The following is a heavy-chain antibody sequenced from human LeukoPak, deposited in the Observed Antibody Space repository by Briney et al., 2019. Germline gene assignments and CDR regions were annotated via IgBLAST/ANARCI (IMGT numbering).Heavy chain of an antibody. CDR3: GRHTSMGVPLDILEKWFDT. CDR1: GYTFISYG. V-gene: IGHV1-18*01. J-gene: IGHJ5*02. CDR2: ISHYNGNT. D-gene: IGHD3-9*01. Sequence: EPSVKVFCKASGYTFISYGISWVRQAPGQGLQWMGWISHYNGNTNYVQKFQGRVTMTTDTSTSTAYMELRSLRSDDTAVYYCGRHTSMGVPLDILEKWFDTWGQGTLVTVSS.